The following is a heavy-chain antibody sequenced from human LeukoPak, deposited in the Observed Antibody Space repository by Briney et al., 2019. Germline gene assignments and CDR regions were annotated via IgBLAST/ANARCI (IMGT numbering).Heavy chain of an antibody. Sequence: PSETLSLTCAVYGGSFSGYYWSWIRQPPGKGLEWIGEISHSGSTKYNPSLKSRVTISVDTSKNQFSLKLSSVTAADTAVYYCARAYDWYVQYGMDVWGQGTTVTVSS. CDR3: ARAYDWYVQYGMDV. J-gene: IGHJ6*02. V-gene: IGHV4-34*01. CDR1: GGSFSGYY. CDR2: ISHSGST. D-gene: IGHD1-1*01.